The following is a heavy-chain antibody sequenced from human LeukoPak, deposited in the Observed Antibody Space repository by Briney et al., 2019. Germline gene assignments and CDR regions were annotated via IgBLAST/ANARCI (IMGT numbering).Heavy chain of an antibody. Sequence: GGSLRLPCAASGFTFDDYGMSWVRQAPGKGLEWVSGINWNGGSTGYADSVKGRFTISRDNAKNSLYLQMNSLRAEDTALYYCARVIGSGWLDYWGQGTLVTVSS. CDR3: ARVIGSGWLDY. J-gene: IGHJ4*02. V-gene: IGHV3-20*04. D-gene: IGHD6-19*01. CDR1: GFTFDDYG. CDR2: INWNGGST.